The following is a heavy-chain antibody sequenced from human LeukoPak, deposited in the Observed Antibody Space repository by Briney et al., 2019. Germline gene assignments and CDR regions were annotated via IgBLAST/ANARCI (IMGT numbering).Heavy chain of an antibody. CDR2: IYYSGST. Sequence: SETLSLTCTVSGGSISSSSYYWGWIRQPPGKGLEWIGSIYYSGSTYYNPSLKSRVTISVDTSKNQFSLKLSPVTAADTAVYYCARDRGGAVDYWGQGTLVTVSS. D-gene: IGHD2-21*01. CDR3: ARDRGGAVDY. J-gene: IGHJ4*02. CDR1: GGSISSSSYY. V-gene: IGHV4-39*02.